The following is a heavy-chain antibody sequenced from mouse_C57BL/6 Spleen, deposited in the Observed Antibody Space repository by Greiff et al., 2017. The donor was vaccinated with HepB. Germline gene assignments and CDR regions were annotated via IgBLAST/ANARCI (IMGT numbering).Heavy chain of an antibody. V-gene: IGHV1-53*01. CDR3: ARGGTGRVYFDY. CDR1: GYTFTSYW. D-gene: IGHD4-1*01. Sequence: QVHVKQPGTELVKPGASVKLSCKASGYTFTSYWMHWVKQRPGQGLEWIGNINPSNGGTNYNEKFKSKATLTVDKSSSTAYMQLSSVTSEDSAVYYCARGGTGRVYFDYWGQGTTLTVSS. CDR2: INPSNGGT. J-gene: IGHJ2*01.